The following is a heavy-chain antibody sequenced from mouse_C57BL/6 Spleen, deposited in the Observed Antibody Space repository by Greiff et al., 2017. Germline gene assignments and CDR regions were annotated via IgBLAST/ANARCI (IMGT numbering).Heavy chain of an antibody. CDR3: ARWITTVVEDYAMDY. D-gene: IGHD1-1*01. CDR2: INPSNGGT. J-gene: IGHJ4*01. CDR1: GYTFTSYW. V-gene: IGHV1-53*01. Sequence: QVQLQQPGTELVKPGASVKLSCKASGYTFTSYWMHWVKQRPGQGLEWIGHINPSNGGTNYNEKFKSKATLTVDQSSSTAYMQLSSLTSEDSAVXYCARWITTVVEDYAMDYWGQGTSVTVAS.